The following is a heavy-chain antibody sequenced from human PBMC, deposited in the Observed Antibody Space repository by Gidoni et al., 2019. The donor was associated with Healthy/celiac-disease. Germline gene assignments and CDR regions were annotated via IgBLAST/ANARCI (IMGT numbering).Heavy chain of an antibody. D-gene: IGHD4-17*01. CDR1: GFTFSSYG. CDR2: IWYDGSKK. V-gene: IGHV3-33*01. Sequence: QVQLVESGGGVVQPGRSLRLSCAASGFTFSSYGMHWVRQAPGKGLEWGAVIWYDGSKKYYADYVKGRFTISRDNSKNTLYLQMNSLRAEDTAVYYCARDGFDYGDYPLLLYWGQGTLVTVSS. J-gene: IGHJ4*02. CDR3: ARDGFDYGDYPLLLY.